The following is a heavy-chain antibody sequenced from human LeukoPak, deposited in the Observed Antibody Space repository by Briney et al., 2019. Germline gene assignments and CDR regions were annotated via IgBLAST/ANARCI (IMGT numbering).Heavy chain of an antibody. CDR1: GFTVSNTY. CDR2: IYVGGGT. D-gene: IGHD3-9*01. J-gene: IGHJ4*02. V-gene: IGHV3-66*01. CDR3: ARGVNTGYYAPWSFGY. Sequence: GGSLRLSCAASGFTVSNTYMSWVRQAPGKGLEWVSVIYVGGGTHYADSVKGRFRFTISRDNSKSTLYLQMNSLRAEDTAVYFCARGVNTGYYAPWSFGYWGQGTLVTVSS.